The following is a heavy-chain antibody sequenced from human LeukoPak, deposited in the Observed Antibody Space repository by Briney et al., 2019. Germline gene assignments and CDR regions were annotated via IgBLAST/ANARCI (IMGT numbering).Heavy chain of an antibody. CDR1: GGTFSSYA. CDR3: NIVVVPAATPTAFDI. J-gene: IGHJ3*02. V-gene: IGHV1-69*10. Sequence: VKVSCKTSGGTFSSYAISWGRQAPGQGLEWIERIIPILDIANYAQKFQRRVTITADKSTSTAYMELSSLRSEDTAVYYCNIVVVPAATPTAFDIWGQGTMVTVSS. D-gene: IGHD2-2*01. CDR2: IIPILDIA.